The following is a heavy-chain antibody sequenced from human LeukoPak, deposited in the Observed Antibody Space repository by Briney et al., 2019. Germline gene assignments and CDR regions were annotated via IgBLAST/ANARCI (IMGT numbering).Heavy chain of an antibody. V-gene: IGHV4-59*12. D-gene: IGHD3-9*01. Sequence: PSETLSLTCTVSGGSISSYYWSWIRQPPGKGLEWIGFIYNSENTNYNPSLKSRVTMSVDTSKNQFSLKLSSVTAADTAVYYCARGGGRDYDILTGYYINWFDPWGQGTLVTVSS. CDR3: ARGGGRDYDILTGYYINWFDP. CDR2: IYNSENT. J-gene: IGHJ5*02. CDR1: GGSISSYY.